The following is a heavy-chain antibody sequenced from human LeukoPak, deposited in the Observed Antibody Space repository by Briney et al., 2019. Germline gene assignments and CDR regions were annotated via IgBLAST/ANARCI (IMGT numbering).Heavy chain of an antibody. CDR3: ARDWGQGYSGYDYGRSHFDY. CDR1: GGSISSYY. V-gene: IGHV4-59*01. Sequence: PSETLSLTCTVSGGSISSYYWSWIRQPPGKGLEWIGYIYYSGSTNYNPSLKSRVTISVDTSKNQFSLKLSSVTAADTAVYYCARDWGQGYSGYDYGRSHFDYWGQGTLVTVSS. CDR2: IYYSGST. D-gene: IGHD5-12*01. J-gene: IGHJ4*02.